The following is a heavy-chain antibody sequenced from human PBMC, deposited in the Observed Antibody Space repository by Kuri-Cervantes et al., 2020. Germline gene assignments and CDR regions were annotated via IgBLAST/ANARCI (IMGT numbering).Heavy chain of an antibody. CDR3: ARDQDCTNGICIPDF. CDR1: GYTLTSYA. J-gene: IGHJ4*02. Sequence: ASVKVSCKASGYTLTSYAIHWVRQAPGQRLEWMGWINAGNGNTKYSQKFQGRVTITRDTSASTTYMDLSSLRSEDTAVYYCARDQDCTNGICIPDFWGQGALVTVSS. CDR2: INAGNGNT. V-gene: IGHV1-3*01. D-gene: IGHD2-8*01.